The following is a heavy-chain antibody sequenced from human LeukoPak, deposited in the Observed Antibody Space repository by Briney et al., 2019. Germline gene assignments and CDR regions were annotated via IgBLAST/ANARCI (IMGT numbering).Heavy chain of an antibody. CDR2: IIPIFGTA. V-gene: IGHV1-69*13. CDR1: GGTFSSYA. CDR3: ARDTSPRQHCSGGSCWAGDYYYYYGMDV. J-gene: IGHJ6*02. D-gene: IGHD2-15*01. Sequence: SVKVSCKASGGTFSSYAISWVRQAPGQGLGWMGGIIPIFGTANYAQKFQGRVTITADESTSTAYMELSSLRSEDTAVYYCARDTSPRQHCSGGSCWAGDYYYYYGMDVWGQGTTVTVSS.